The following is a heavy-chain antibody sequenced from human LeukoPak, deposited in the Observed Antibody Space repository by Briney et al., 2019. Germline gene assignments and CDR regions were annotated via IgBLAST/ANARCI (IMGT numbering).Heavy chain of an antibody. V-gene: IGHV4-59*12. CDR3: ARESYDFWSGYRNWFDP. D-gene: IGHD3-3*01. CDR2: IYYSGST. J-gene: IGHJ5*02. Sequence: SETLSLTCTVSGGSISSYYWSWIRQPPGKGLEWIGYIYYSGSTNYNPSLKSRVTMSVDTSKNQFSLKLSSVTAADTAVYYCARESYDFWSGYRNWFDPWGQGTLVTVSS. CDR1: GGSISSYY.